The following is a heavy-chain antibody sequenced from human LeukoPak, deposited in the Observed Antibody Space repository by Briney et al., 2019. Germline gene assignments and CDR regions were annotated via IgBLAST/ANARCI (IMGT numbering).Heavy chain of an antibody. V-gene: IGHV3-30*18. CDR2: ISYDGSNK. CDR1: GFTFSSYG. D-gene: IGHD6-13*01. Sequence: PGRSLRLSCAASGFTFSSYGMHWVRQAPGKGLEWVAVISYDGSNKYYADSVKGRFTSSRDNSKNTLYLQMNSLRAEDTAVYYCAKAFADSSWYYYYYYYGMDVWGQGTTVTVSS. J-gene: IGHJ6*02. CDR3: AKAFADSSWYYYYYYYGMDV.